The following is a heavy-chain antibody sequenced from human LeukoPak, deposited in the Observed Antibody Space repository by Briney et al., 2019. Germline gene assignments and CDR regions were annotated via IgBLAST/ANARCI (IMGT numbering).Heavy chain of an antibody. Sequence: PSETLSLTCTVSGGSISSSSYYWGWIRQPPGKGLEWIGSIYYSGSTYYNPSLKSRVTISVDTSKNQFSLKLSSVTAADTAVYYCARPTYYYDSSGYSDWGQGTQVTVSS. V-gene: IGHV4-39*01. CDR2: IYYSGST. CDR1: GGSISSSSYY. D-gene: IGHD3-22*01. CDR3: ARPTYYYDSSGYSD. J-gene: IGHJ4*02.